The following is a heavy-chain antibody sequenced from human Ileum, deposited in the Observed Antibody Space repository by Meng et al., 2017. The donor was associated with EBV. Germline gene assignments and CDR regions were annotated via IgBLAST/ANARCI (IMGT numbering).Heavy chain of an antibody. Sequence: VQLVQSGAEVKKPGASVKVYCKASGGTFSSYTISWVRQAPGQGLEWMGRIIPILGIANYAQKFQGRVTITADKSTSTAYMELSSLRSEDTAVYYCARDEGGWLTAPDYWGQGTLFNVS. D-gene: IGHD5-24*01. J-gene: IGHJ4*02. CDR2: IIPILGIA. CDR3: ARDEGGWLTAPDY. V-gene: IGHV1-69*08. CDR1: GGTFSSYT.